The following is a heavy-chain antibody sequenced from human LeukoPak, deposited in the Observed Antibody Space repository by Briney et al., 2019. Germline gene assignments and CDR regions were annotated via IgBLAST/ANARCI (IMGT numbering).Heavy chain of an antibody. J-gene: IGHJ4*02. CDR2: IIPIFGTA. V-gene: IGHV1-69*13. CDR1: GGTFSSHA. Sequence: SVKVSCKASGGTFSSHAISWVRQAPGQGLEWMGGIIPIFGTANYAQKFQGRVTITADESTSTAYMELSSLRSEDTAVYYCASPGIAVAGFDYWGQGTLVTVSS. D-gene: IGHD6-19*01. CDR3: ASPGIAVAGFDY.